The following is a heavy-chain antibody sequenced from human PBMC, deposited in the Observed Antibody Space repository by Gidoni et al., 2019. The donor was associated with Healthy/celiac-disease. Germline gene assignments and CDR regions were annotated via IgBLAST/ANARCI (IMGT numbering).Heavy chain of an antibody. Sequence: EVQLVESGGGLVQPGRSLRLACAASGFTFDDYSMHWVRQAPGKGLEWVSGISWNSGSIGHADSVKGRFTISRDNAKNSLYLQMNSLRAEDTALYYCAKGSAAVAGPDYWGQGTLVTVSS. CDR3: AKGSAAVAGPDY. CDR1: GFTFDDYS. CDR2: ISWNSGSI. V-gene: IGHV3-9*01. D-gene: IGHD6-19*01. J-gene: IGHJ4*02.